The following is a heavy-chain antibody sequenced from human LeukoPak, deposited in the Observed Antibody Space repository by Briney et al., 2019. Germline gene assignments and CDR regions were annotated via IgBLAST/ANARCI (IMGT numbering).Heavy chain of an antibody. Sequence: PSETLSLTCTVSGGSISSYYWSWIWQPPGKGLEWIGYIYYSGSTNYNPSLKSRVTISVDTSKNQFSLKLSSVTAADTAVYYCAREEATTVTTSWGQGTLVTVSS. D-gene: IGHD4-17*01. CDR3: AREEATTVTTS. J-gene: IGHJ4*02. CDR1: GGSISSYY. V-gene: IGHV4-59*12. CDR2: IYYSGST.